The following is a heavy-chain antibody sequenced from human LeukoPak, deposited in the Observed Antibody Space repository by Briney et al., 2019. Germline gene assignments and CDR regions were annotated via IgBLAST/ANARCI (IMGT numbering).Heavy chain of an antibody. J-gene: IGHJ6*02. CDR2: VYHNGTP. D-gene: IGHD1-1*01. CDR3: ATAPILRGEAGEQYKYGMDV. Sequence: SETLSLTCAVSVGSIISANWWIWVRQSPGKGLEWIGEVYHNGTPNYNPSLKSRVTISADTFKNHFSLKLTSVTAADTAVYYCATAPILRGEAGEQYKYGMDVWGQGTTVIVSS. CDR1: VGSIISANW. V-gene: IGHV4-4*02.